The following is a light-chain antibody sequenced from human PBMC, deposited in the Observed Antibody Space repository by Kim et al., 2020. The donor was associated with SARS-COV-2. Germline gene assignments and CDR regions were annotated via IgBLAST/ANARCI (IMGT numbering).Light chain of an antibody. CDR2: KNH. V-gene: IGLV1-47*01. CDR1: SSNIGNNF. J-gene: IGLJ2*01. CDR3: ASWDDSLSGFVV. Sequence: QSVLSQAPSASGTPGQRVTISCSGSSSNIGNNFVYWYQQIPGTAPKVLIYKNHRRPSGVPDRFSGSKSGTSASLAISGLRSEDEGDYYCASWDDSLSGFVVFGGGTKLTVL.